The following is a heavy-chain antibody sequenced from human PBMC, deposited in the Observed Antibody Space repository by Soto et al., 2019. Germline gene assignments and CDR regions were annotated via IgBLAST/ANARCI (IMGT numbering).Heavy chain of an antibody. CDR3: ANHDIVVVVAAPQAYFDY. D-gene: IGHD2-15*01. CDR2: IYYSGGT. Sequence: QLQLQESGPELVKPSETLSLTCTVSGGSISSSSYFWGWIRQPPGKGLEWIGSIYYSGGTYYNPSLPSRVTISVYTSKNQFSLKLSSVTAADTAVYYCANHDIVVVVAAPQAYFDYWGQGTLVTVSS. V-gene: IGHV4-39*01. J-gene: IGHJ4*02. CDR1: GGSISSSSYF.